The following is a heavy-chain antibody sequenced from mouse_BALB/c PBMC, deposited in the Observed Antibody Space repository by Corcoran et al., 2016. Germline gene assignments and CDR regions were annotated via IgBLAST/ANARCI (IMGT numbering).Heavy chain of an antibody. Sequence: EVPLQQSGAELVKPGASVKLSCTASGFNIKDTYMHWVKQRPEQGLAWIGRIDPANGNTKYDPKFQGKATITADTSSNTAYLQLSSLTSEDTAVYYCANWDWYFDVWGAGTTVTVSS. D-gene: IGHD4-1*01. J-gene: IGHJ1*01. CDR1: GFNIKDTY. V-gene: IGHV14-3*02. CDR3: ANWDWYFDV. CDR2: IDPANGNT.